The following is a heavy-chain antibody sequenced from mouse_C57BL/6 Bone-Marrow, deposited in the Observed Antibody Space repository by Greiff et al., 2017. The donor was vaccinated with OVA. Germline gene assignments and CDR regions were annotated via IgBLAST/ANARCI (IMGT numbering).Heavy chain of an antibody. CDR3: ARNYYGSYYFDY. CDR2: ISSGSSTI. V-gene: IGHV5-17*01. CDR1: GFTFSDYG. Sequence: EVKLVESGGGLVKPGGSLKLSCAASGFTFSDYGMHWVRQAPEKGLEWVAYISSGSSTIYYADTVKGRFTISRDNAKNTRFLQMTSLRSEDTAMYYCARNYYGSYYFDYWGQGTTLTVSS. D-gene: IGHD1-1*01. J-gene: IGHJ2*01.